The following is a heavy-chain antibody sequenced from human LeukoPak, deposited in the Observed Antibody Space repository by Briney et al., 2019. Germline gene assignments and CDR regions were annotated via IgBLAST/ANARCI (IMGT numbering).Heavy chain of an antibody. J-gene: IGHJ3*02. CDR2: IYYSGST. CDR3: ASHKYYYDSSGYYDDAFAI. Sequence: PSKTLSLTCTVSGGSISSGGYYWSWIRQHPGKGLEWIGYIYYSGSTYYNPSLKSRVTISVDTSKNQFSLKLSSVTAADTAVYYCASHKYYYDSSGYYDDAFAIWGQGTMVTVSS. V-gene: IGHV4-31*03. CDR1: GGSISSGGYY. D-gene: IGHD3-22*01.